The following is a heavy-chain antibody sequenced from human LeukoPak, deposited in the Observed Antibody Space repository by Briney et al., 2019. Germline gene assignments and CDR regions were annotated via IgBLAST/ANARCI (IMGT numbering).Heavy chain of an antibody. Sequence: PGGSLRLSCAASGFTFSSYSMNWVRQAPGKGLEWVSSISSSSGYIYYADSVKGRFTISRDNAKNSLYLQMNSLRAEDTAVYYCAREAAGYYDSSGPFDYWGQGTLVTVSS. V-gene: IGHV3-21*01. CDR2: ISSSSGYI. CDR1: GFTFSSYS. J-gene: IGHJ4*02. CDR3: AREAAGYYDSSGPFDY. D-gene: IGHD3-22*01.